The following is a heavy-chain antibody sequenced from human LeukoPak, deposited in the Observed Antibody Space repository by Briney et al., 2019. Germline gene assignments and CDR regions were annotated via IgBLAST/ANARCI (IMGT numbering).Heavy chain of an antibody. CDR2: ISSSGSTI. D-gene: IGHD6-19*01. CDR1: GFTFSSYE. V-gene: IGHV3-48*03. CDR3: AREKAGDAFDI. J-gene: IGHJ3*02. Sequence: GGSRRLSCAASGFTFSSYEMNWVRQAPGKGLDWVSYISSSGSTIYYADSVQGRFTISRDNAKNSLYLQMNSLRAEDTAVYFCAREKAGDAFDIWGQGTMVTVSS.